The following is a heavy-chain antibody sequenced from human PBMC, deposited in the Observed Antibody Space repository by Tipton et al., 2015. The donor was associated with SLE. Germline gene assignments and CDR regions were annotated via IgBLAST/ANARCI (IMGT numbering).Heavy chain of an antibody. D-gene: IGHD6-13*01. CDR3: ARHLVAAGTTWFDP. Sequence: LRLSCTVSGGSVSSGSYYWAWIRQPPGKGLEWIGYIFYSEIYNSGTTNYNPSLKSRVTISMDTSKNQFSLKLSSVTAADSAVYYCARHLVAAGTTWFDPWGQGILVTVSS. CDR1: GGSVSSGSYY. V-gene: IGHV4-61*01. CDR2: IFYSEIYNSGTT. J-gene: IGHJ5*02.